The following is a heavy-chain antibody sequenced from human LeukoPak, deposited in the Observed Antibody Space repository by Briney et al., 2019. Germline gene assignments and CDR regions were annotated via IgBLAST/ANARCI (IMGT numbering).Heavy chain of an antibody. V-gene: IGHV3-23*01. D-gene: IGHD6-25*01. CDR2: LSGSGGTT. CDR3: AKRISGSVWFYYGLDV. Sequence: PGGSLRLSCAASGFTFSSYAMNWVRQAPGKGLEWVSGLSGSGGTTYYADSVKGRFTISRDNSGNTLYLQMNSLRADDTAVYYCAKRISGSVWFYYGLDVWGQGTTVTVSS. CDR1: GFTFSSYA. J-gene: IGHJ6*02.